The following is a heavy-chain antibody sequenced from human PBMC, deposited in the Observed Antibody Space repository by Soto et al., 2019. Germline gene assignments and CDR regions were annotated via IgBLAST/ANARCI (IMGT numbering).Heavy chain of an antibody. CDR1: GGSVSSGGYY. Sequence: QLQLQESGPGLVKPSETLSLICNVSGGSVSSGGYYWAWIRQPPGKGQEWIASIHYSGISYYNPSLKSKLLISLDTSKNQFSLNLNSVTAADTAVYYCARGNWNFDSWGQGTLVTVSS. D-gene: IGHD3-3*01. V-gene: IGHV4-39*01. J-gene: IGHJ4*02. CDR3: ARGNWNFDS. CDR2: IHYSGIS.